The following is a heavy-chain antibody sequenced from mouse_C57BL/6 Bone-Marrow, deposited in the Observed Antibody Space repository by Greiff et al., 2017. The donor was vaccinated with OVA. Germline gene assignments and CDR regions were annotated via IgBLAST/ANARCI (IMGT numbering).Heavy chain of an antibody. CDR1: GYTFTDYY. Sequence: VQRVESGPELVKPGASVKISCKASGYTFTDYYINWVKQRPGQGLEWIGWIFPGSGSTYYNEKFKGKATLTVDKSSSTAYMLLSSLTSEDSAVYFCARKVGLRLWYFDVWGTGTTVTVSS. V-gene: IGHV1-75*01. J-gene: IGHJ1*03. CDR2: IFPGSGST. D-gene: IGHD2-4*01. CDR3: ARKVGLRLWYFDV.